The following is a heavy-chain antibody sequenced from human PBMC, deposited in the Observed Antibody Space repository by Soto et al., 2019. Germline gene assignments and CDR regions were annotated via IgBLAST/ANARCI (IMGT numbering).Heavy chain of an antibody. J-gene: IGHJ2*01. CDR3: ARGDSAELPTIYWHFDL. CDR1: GGTFSSYA. D-gene: IGHD2-15*01. V-gene: IGHV1-69*13. CDR2: IIPIFGTA. Sequence: SVKVSCKASGGTFSSYAIGWVRQAPGQGLDWLGGIIPIFGTANYAQKFQGRVTITADESTSTAYMELSSLTSEDTAVYYCARGDSAELPTIYWHFDLWGRGTLVTVSS.